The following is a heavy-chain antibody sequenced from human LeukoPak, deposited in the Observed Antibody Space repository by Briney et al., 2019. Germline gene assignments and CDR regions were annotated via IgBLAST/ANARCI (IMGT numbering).Heavy chain of an antibody. D-gene: IGHD6-19*01. CDR2: MNPNSGNT. CDR3: ARDPPHTTGWASEFDP. Sequence: ASVKVSCKASGYTFTSYDINWVRQATGQGLEWMGWMNPNSGNTGYAQKFQGRVTMTRNTSISTAHMELSSLRSEDTAFYYCARDPPHTTGWASEFDPWGQGTLVTVSS. V-gene: IGHV1-8*01. CDR1: GYTFTSYD. J-gene: IGHJ5*02.